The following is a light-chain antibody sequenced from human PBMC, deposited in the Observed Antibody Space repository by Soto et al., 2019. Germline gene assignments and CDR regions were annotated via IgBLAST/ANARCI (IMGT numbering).Light chain of an antibody. CDR2: DVR. CDR1: SSDVGGYKY. V-gene: IGLV2-14*03. Sequence: QSALTQPASVSGSPGQSITISCTGTSSDVGGYKYVSWYQQHPGKAPKLMIYDVRNRPSGVSNRFSGSKSGNPASLTISGLQAEDEADYYCSSYTSSSTRVFGTGTQLTVL. CDR3: SSYTSSSTRV. J-gene: IGLJ1*01.